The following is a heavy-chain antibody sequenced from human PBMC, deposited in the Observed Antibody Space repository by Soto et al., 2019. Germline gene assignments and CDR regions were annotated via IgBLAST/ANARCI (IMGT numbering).Heavy chain of an antibody. CDR2: MSPDGSGK. Sequence: EVQLVESGGGLVQPGESLRLSCAASGFIFSSCWMHWVRQAPGKGLEWVANMSPDGSGKRYVDSVKGRFTISRDNAKKSPYLQMNARGAEDAAFFYCGFLCGGADCWGQGILVTVSS. V-gene: IGHV3-7*01. D-gene: IGHD2-21*01. J-gene: IGHJ4*02. CDR1: GFIFSSCW. CDR3: GFLCGGADC.